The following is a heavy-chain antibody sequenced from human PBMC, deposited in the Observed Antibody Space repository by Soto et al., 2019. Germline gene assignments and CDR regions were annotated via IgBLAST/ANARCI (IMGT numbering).Heavy chain of an antibody. V-gene: IGHV3-30*18. J-gene: IGHJ6*02. CDR2: ISYDGSNK. CDR1: GFTFSSYG. Sequence: GGSLRLSCAASGFTFSSYGMHWVRQAPGKGLEWVAVISYDGSNKYYADSVKGRFTISRDNSKNTLYLQMNSLRAEDTAVYYCAKDLRGGSYTHYYYGMDVWGQGTTVTVS. D-gene: IGHD1-26*01. CDR3: AKDLRGGSYTHYYYGMDV.